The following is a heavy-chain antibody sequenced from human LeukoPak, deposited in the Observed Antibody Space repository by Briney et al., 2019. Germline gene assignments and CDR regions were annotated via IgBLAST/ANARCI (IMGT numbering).Heavy chain of an antibody. CDR2: ISSSSSYI. J-gene: IGHJ5*02. V-gene: IGHV3-21*01. CDR1: GFTFSSYS. CDR3: ARGLLGFRRSYDP. Sequence: GGSLRLSCAAFGFTFSSYSMNWVRQAPGKGLEWVSSISSSSSYIYYADSVKGRFTISRDNAKNSLYLQMNSLRAEDTAVYYCARGLLGFRRSYDPWGQGTLVTVSS. D-gene: IGHD1-26*01.